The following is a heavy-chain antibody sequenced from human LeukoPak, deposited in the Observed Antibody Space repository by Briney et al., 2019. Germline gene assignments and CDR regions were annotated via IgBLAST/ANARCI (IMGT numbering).Heavy chain of an antibody. D-gene: IGHD3-10*01. Sequence: GGSLRLSCAASGFTFSNFAMSWVRQAPGKGLEWVSAMSSVTYYADSVKGRFTISRDDSKSTLFLQMNSLRAEDTAVCYCAKAFFSGSGGNHKHFDSWGQGTLVTVSS. V-gene: IGHV3-23*01. CDR3: AKAFFSGSGGNHKHFDS. J-gene: IGHJ4*02. CDR2: MSSVT. CDR1: GFTFSNFA.